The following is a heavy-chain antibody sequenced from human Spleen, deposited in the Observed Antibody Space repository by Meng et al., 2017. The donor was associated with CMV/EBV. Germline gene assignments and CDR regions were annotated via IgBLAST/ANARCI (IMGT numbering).Heavy chain of an antibody. J-gene: IGHJ6*02. V-gene: IGHV4-61*01. CDR3: ARDRTGDCSSTSCYNFYYYYGMDV. Sequence: SETLSLTCTVSDDSVSTGSYYWNWIRQPPGKGLEWIGYIYYSGSTSYNPSLKSRVTISMDTSKNQFSLKLTSVTAADTAVYSCARDRTGDCSSTSCYNFYYYYGMDVWGQGTTVTVSS. CDR2: IYYSGST. D-gene: IGHD2-2*02. CDR1: DDSVSTGSYY.